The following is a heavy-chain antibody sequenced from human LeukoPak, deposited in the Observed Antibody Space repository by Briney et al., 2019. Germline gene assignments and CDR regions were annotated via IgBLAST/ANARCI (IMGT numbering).Heavy chain of an antibody. V-gene: IGHV4-59*01. J-gene: IGHJ1*01. Sequence: SETLSLTCTVSGGSINNYYWSWIRQPPGKGLEWIGYIYYSGTTEYNPSLSSRVTISVDTSKNQFSLNLTSVTAADTAVYYCAREGIRGSYYTDWGQGTLVIVSS. CDR3: AREGIRGSYYTD. CDR2: IYYSGTT. D-gene: IGHD1-26*01. CDR1: GGSINNYY.